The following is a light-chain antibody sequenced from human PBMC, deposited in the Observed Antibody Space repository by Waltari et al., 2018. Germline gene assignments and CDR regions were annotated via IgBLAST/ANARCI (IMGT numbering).Light chain of an antibody. CDR2: DVT. CDR1: SNDVGSYRY. J-gene: IGLJ3*02. Sequence: QSALTQPRSVSGSPGQSVTLSCTGSSNDVGSYRYVSWFQQYPGKAPKLIIHDVTTRPSGVPDRFAGSKSDNTAYLTISGLQAGDEADYYCCSYAGSHTWVFGGGTTLTVL. V-gene: IGLV2-11*01. CDR3: CSYAGSHTWV.